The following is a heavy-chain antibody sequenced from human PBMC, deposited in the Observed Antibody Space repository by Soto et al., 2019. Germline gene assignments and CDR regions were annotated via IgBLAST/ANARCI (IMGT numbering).Heavy chain of an antibody. CDR2: MNPNTGNT. D-gene: IGHD3-22*01. V-gene: IGHV1-8*01. Sequence: QVQLVQSGAEVKKPGASVKVSCKTSGYTFTSYDINWVRQATGQGLEWMGWMNPNTGNTGYAQNLQGRVTVTRDTSISTAYMEVSSLRSQDTAVYYWVTTAFASSGWGQGTLVTVSS. J-gene: IGHJ4*02. CDR3: VTTAFASSG. CDR1: GYTFTSYD.